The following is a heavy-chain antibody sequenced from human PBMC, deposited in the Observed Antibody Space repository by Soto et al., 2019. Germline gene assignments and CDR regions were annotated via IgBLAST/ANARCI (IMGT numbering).Heavy chain of an antibody. CDR3: ARGGGWLFDH. J-gene: IGHJ4*02. CDR1: NGSISSDNW. Sequence: QVQLQESGPGLVKPSGALSLTCAVSNGSISSDNWWRWVRQPPGKGMEWIGEIFHSGTANYNPSLKSRITLSVDKAKNQFSLEMNSVTAADTAVYYCARGGGWLFDHWGQGTLVTVSS. D-gene: IGHD6-19*01. V-gene: IGHV4-4*02. CDR2: IFHSGTA.